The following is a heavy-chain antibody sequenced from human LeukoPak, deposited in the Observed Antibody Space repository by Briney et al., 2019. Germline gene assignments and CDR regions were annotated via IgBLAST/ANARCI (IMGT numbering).Heavy chain of an antibody. Sequence: PSETLSLTCAVYGGSFSGYYWSWIRQPPGKGLEWIGEINHSGSTNYNPSLKSRVTISVDTSKNQFSLKLSSVTAADTAVYYCARGQVAVAGPYLFLLDYWGQGTLVTVSS. CDR3: ARGQVAVAGPYLFLLDY. D-gene: IGHD6-19*01. CDR2: INHSGST. CDR1: GGSFSGYY. J-gene: IGHJ4*02. V-gene: IGHV4-34*01.